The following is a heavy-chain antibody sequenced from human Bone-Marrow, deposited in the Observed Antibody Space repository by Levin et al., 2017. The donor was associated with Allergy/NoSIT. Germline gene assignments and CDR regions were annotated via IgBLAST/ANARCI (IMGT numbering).Heavy chain of an antibody. V-gene: IGHV1-69*13. CDR3: ARPFLGVTGIAARPGTYYYYYMDV. J-gene: IGHJ6*03. CDR1: GGTFSSYA. CDR2: IIPIFGTA. Sequence: SVKVSCKASGGTFSSYAISWVRQAPGQGLEWMGGIIPIFGTANYAQKFQGRVTITADESTSTAYMELSSLRSEDTAVYYCARPFLGVTGIAARPGTYYYYYMDVWGKGTTVTVSS. D-gene: IGHD6-6*01.